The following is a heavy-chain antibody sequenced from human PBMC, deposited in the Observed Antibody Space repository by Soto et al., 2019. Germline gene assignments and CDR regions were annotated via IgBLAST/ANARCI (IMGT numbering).Heavy chain of an antibody. V-gene: IGHV1-18*01. CDR3: ARRLYGDYGY. D-gene: IGHD4-17*01. CDR1: GYSFTTSG. Sequence: QAQLVQSGAEVKEPGASVKVSCKASGYSFTTSGITWVRQAPGQGLEWMGWISTYNGNTNYAQKLQDRVTLTTDTSTSTAYMELRSLRSDDTAVYYCARRLYGDYGYWGHGTLVTVSS. J-gene: IGHJ4*01. CDR2: ISTYNGNT.